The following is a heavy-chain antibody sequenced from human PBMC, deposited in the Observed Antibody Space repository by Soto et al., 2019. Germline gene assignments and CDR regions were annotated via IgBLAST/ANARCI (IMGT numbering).Heavy chain of an antibody. CDR1: GLTFSNSA. J-gene: IGHJ4*02. Sequence: AGGSLRLSCATSGLTFSNSAMSWVRHVPGKGLEWAAGISSSGGRTNYADSVKGRFTISRDNSKDTLYLQMNSLRAEDTALYYCAKVQEFCGFNCYIVDSWGQGILVTVSS. V-gene: IGHV3-23*01. CDR2: ISSSGGRT. CDR3: AKVQEFCGFNCYIVDS. D-gene: IGHD2-21*02.